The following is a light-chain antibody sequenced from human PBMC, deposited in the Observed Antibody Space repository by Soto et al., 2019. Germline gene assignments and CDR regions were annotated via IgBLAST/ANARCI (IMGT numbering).Light chain of an antibody. V-gene: IGLV2-8*01. Sequence: QSALTQPPSASGSPGQSVTISCTGTSSDVGGYNYVSWYQQHPGKAPQLMIYEVSKRPSGVPDRFSGSKSGKTASLTVSGLQAEDEADYDCSSYAGSNNHVVFGGGTKLTVL. J-gene: IGLJ2*01. CDR2: EVS. CDR1: SSDVGGYNY. CDR3: SSYAGSNNHVV.